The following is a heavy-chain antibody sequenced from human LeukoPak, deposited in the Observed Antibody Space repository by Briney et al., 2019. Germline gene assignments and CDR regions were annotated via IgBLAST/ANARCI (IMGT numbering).Heavy chain of an antibody. CDR3: ASGLLWFGELGLDY. V-gene: IGHV3-23*01. CDR2: ISGSGGST. D-gene: IGHD3-10*01. Sequence: GGSLRLSCAASGFTFSSYAMSWVRQAPGKGLEWVSAISGSGGSTYYADSVKGRFTISRDNSKNTLYLQMNSLRAEDTAVYYCASGLLWFGELGLDYWGQGTLVTVSS. J-gene: IGHJ4*02. CDR1: GFTFSSYA.